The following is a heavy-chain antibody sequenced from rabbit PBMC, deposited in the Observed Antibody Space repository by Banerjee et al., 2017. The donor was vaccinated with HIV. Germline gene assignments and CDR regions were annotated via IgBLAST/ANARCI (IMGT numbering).Heavy chain of an antibody. D-gene: IGHD6-1*01. J-gene: IGHJ4*01. V-gene: IGHV1S45*01. Sequence: QEQLEESGGGLVQPEGSLTLTCTASGFTISSGHDMCWVRQAPGKGLEWIACIYTGNGHTYYASWTKGRFTISKTSSTVDLKMTSLTAADTATYFCARTLYGYDSYFNLWGPGTLVTVS. CDR3: ARTLYGYDSYFNL. CDR1: GFTISSGHD. CDR2: IYTGNGHT.